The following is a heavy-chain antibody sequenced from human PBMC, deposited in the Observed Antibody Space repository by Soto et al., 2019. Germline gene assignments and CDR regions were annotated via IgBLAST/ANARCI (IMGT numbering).Heavy chain of an antibody. V-gene: IGHV4-31*03. CDR1: GGSIYTGGFY. J-gene: IGHJ4*02. Sequence: SETLSLTCTVSGGSIYTGGFYWSWIRQLPGKGLEWLGYIYYTGSTQYTPSLKSRLTISTDTSDNQFSLRLTSVTAADTAVYYCATSLVTSRTRVDYWGQGTLVTVSS. D-gene: IGHD1-26*01. CDR2: IYYTGST. CDR3: ATSLVTSRTRVDY.